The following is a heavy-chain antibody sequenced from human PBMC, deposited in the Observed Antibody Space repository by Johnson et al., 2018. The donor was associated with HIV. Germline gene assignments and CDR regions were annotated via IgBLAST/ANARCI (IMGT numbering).Heavy chain of an antibody. D-gene: IGHD6-13*01. CDR2: ISGSGGST. J-gene: IGHJ3*02. CDR3: AKGRYSSSWYLAGAFDI. V-gene: IGHV3-23*04. Sequence: VQLVESGGGLVQPGGSLRLSCAASGFSFSSYGMAWVRQAPGKGLEWVSTISGSGGSTYSADSVKGQFTISRDNSKNTLYLQMNSLRAEDTAIYYCAKGRYSSSWYLAGAFDIWGQGTMVTVSS. CDR1: GFSFSSYG.